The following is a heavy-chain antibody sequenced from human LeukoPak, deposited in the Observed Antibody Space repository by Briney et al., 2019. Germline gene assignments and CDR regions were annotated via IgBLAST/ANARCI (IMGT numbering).Heavy chain of an antibody. CDR3: QRYCIRTTCPSHDGYYGMDV. V-gene: IGHV3-23*01. CDR2: ISDST. D-gene: IGHD2-15*01. Sequence: PGGSLRLSCAASGFTFTAYALSWVRQGPGKGLEWVSAISDSTYHADSVKGRFTISRDNSKNTLYLQMNSLRAEDTAVYYCQRYCIRTTCPSHDGYYGMDVWGQGTTVTVSS. CDR1: GFTFTAYA. J-gene: IGHJ6*02.